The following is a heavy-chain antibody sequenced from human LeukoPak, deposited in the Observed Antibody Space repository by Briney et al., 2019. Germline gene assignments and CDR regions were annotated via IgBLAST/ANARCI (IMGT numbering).Heavy chain of an antibody. J-gene: IGHJ2*01. V-gene: IGHV4-34*01. D-gene: IGHD3-16*01. CDR3: AKSPGGNFDL. CDR2: INHSGST. CDR1: GGSFSGYY. Sequence: SETLSLTCAVYGGSFSGYYWSWIRQPPGKGLEWIGEINHSGSTNYNPSLKSRVTISLDTSKNQFSLKLSSVTAADTAVYYCAKSPGGNFDLWGRGTLVTVSS.